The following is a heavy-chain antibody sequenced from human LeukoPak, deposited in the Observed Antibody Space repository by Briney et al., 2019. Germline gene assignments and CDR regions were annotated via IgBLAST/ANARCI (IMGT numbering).Heavy chain of an antibody. V-gene: IGHV3-21*01. Sequence: GGSLRLSCAASGFTFSSYSMNWVRQAPGKGLEWVSSISSSSSYIYYADSVKGRFTISRDNAKNSLYLQMNSLRAEDMAVYYCARTPEFCSGGSCYSEGYFDYWGQGTLVTVSS. D-gene: IGHD2-15*01. CDR1: GFTFSSYS. CDR2: ISSSSSYI. J-gene: IGHJ4*02. CDR3: ARTPEFCSGGSCYSEGYFDY.